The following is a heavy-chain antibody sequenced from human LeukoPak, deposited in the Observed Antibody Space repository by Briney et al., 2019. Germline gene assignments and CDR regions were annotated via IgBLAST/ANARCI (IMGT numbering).Heavy chain of an antibody. V-gene: IGHV4-59*01. Sequence: SETLSLTCTVSGGSISSYYWSWIRQPPGKGLECIGFIYSNGSTHYNPSLKSRVTMSVDRPQKQVSLRLSSVTAADTAVYYCARVLRFLEWSPPMDVWGKGTTVTVSS. D-gene: IGHD3-3*01. CDR2: IYSNGST. CDR1: GGSISSYY. CDR3: ARVLRFLEWSPPMDV. J-gene: IGHJ6*03.